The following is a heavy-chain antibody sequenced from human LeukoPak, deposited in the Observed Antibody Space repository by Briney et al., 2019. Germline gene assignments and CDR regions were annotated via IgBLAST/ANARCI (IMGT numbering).Heavy chain of an antibody. CDR3: ARGQGLQLKSGSDY. CDR2: ISSSSNYI. Sequence: GGSLRLSCAASGFTFSSYTMNRVRQAPGKGLEWVSSISSSSNYIYYADSVKGRFTISRDNAKNSLFLQMNSPRAEDTAVYYCARGQGLQLKSGSDYWGQGTLVTVSS. CDR1: GFTFSSYT. D-gene: IGHD5-24*01. J-gene: IGHJ4*02. V-gene: IGHV3-21*01.